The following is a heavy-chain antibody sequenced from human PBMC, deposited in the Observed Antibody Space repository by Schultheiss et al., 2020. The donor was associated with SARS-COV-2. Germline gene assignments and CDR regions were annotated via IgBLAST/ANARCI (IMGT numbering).Heavy chain of an antibody. CDR1: GYSISSGYY. CDR3: TGGGWLSDY. J-gene: IGHJ4*02. V-gene: IGHV4-4*07. Sequence: SETLSLTCTVSGYSISSGYYWGWIRQPAGKGLEWIGRIYTSGSTNYNPSLKSRLTMSIDTSKNQFSLNLKSMTPADTAVYYCTGGGWLSDYWGQGTLVTVSS. D-gene: IGHD3-10*01. CDR2: IYTSGST.